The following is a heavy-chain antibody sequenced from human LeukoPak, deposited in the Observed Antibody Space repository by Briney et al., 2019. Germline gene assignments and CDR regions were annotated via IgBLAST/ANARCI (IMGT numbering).Heavy chain of an antibody. CDR1: GGSISSYY. D-gene: IGHD3-9*01. J-gene: IGHJ4*03. CDR2: IYYSGST. Sequence: PSETLSLTCTVSGGSISSYYWSWIRQPPGKGLEWIGYIYYSGSTNYNPSLKSRVTISVDTSKNQFSLKLSSVTAADPAVYYCARFKAYSDILTVYYTEGYFDYGGQKPSVTGS. CDR3: ARFKAYSDILTVYYTEGYFDY. V-gene: IGHV4-59*01.